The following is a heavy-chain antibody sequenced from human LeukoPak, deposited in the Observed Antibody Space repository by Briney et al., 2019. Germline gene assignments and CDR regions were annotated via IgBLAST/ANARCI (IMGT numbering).Heavy chain of an antibody. D-gene: IGHD3-10*01. CDR2: IIPILGIA. Sequence: SVKVSCKASGGTFSSYAISWVRQAPGQGLEWMGRIIPILGIANYAQKFQGRVTVTADKSTSTAYMELSSLRSEDTAVYYCARSMVRGVLDYWGQGTLVTVSS. CDR1: GGTFSSYA. J-gene: IGHJ4*02. V-gene: IGHV1-69*04. CDR3: ARSMVRGVLDY.